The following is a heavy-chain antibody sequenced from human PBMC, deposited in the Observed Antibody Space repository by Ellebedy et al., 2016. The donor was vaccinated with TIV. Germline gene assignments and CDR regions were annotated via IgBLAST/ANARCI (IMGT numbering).Heavy chain of an antibody. CDR1: GGSISSYY. D-gene: IGHD5-18*01. Sequence: MPSETLSLTCTVSGGSISSYYWSWIRQPPGKGLEWIGYIYYSGSTNYNPSLKSRVTISVDTSKNQFSLKLSSVTAADTAVYYCARVSGYSYGPYYFDYWGQGTLVTVSS. V-gene: IGHV4-59*01. CDR2: IYYSGST. CDR3: ARVSGYSYGPYYFDY. J-gene: IGHJ4*02.